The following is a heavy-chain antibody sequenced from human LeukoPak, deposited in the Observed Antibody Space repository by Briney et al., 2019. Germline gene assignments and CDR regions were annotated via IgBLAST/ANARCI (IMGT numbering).Heavy chain of an antibody. Sequence: GASVKVSCKASGYTFTGYYMHWVRQAPGQGLEWMGRINPNSGGTNYAQKFQGRVTMTRDTSISTAYMELSRLRSDDTAVYYCANLLAAAGTLLFAYSGQGTLVTVSS. CDR1: GYTFTGYY. CDR2: INPNSGGT. V-gene: IGHV1-2*06. J-gene: IGHJ4*02. D-gene: IGHD6-13*01. CDR3: ANLLAAAGTLLFAY.